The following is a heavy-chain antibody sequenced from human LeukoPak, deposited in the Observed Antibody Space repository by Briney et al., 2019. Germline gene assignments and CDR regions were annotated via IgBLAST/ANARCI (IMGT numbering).Heavy chain of an antibody. CDR2: ISGSGGST. J-gene: IGHJ4*02. CDR1: GFTFSSYA. Sequence: GGSLRLSCAASGFTFSSYAMSWVRQAPGKGLKWVSAISGSGGSTYYADSVKGRFTISRDNSKNTLYLQMNSLRAEDTAVYYCAKDRDSSGYYYAVFDYWGQGTLVTVSS. CDR3: AKDRDSSGYYYAVFDY. V-gene: IGHV3-23*01. D-gene: IGHD3-22*01.